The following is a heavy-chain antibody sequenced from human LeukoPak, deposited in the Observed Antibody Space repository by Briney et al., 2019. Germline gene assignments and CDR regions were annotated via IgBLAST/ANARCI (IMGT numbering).Heavy chain of an antibody. D-gene: IGHD2-8*01. CDR3: ASGTVLMVYAISY. J-gene: IGHJ4*02. CDR1: GCTFSSYA. Sequence: GASVKVSCKDSGCTFSSYAISWVRQAPGQGLEWMGRIIPIFGTANYAQKFQGRVTITTDESTSTAYMELSSLRSEDTAVYYCASGTVLMVYAISYWGQGTLVTLSS. V-gene: IGHV1-69*05. CDR2: IIPIFGTA.